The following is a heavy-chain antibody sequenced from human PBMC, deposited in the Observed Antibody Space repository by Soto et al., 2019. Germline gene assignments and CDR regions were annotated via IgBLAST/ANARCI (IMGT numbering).Heavy chain of an antibody. D-gene: IGHD4-4*01. CDR3: AKKKVNTYYDAFNI. V-gene: IGHV1-3*01. CDR1: GYTFTSSA. J-gene: IGHJ3*02. CDR2: INAGNGNT. Sequence: ASVKVSCKASGYTFTSSAMHWLRQVPGQRLEWMGWINAGNGNTKYSQKFQGRVTITRDTSASTAYMELSSLRSEDTAVYYCAKKKVNTYYDAFNIWGQGTMVTVSS.